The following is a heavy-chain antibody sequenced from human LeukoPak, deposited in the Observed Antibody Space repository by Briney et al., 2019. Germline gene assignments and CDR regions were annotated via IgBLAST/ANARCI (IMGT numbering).Heavy chain of an antibody. J-gene: IGHJ6*03. CDR3: ARVRSGIAVVGARGYYYMDV. CDR2: IYTSGST. Sequence: SETLSLTCTVSGGSISSYYWSWIRQPAGKGLEWIGRIYTSGSTNYNPSLKSRVTISVDTSKNQFSLKLSSVTAADTAVYYCARVRSGIAVVGARGYYYMDVWGKGTTVTVSS. CDR1: GGSISSYY. D-gene: IGHD6-19*01. V-gene: IGHV4-4*07.